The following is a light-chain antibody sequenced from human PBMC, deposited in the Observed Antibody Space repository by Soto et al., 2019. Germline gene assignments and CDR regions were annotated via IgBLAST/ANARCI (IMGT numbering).Light chain of an antibody. V-gene: IGKV3-11*01. Sequence: LTQSPAILSLSPGERATLSCTASQSVDTYIAWYQQRPGQPPRLRIHDTSHRASGVPARFRGSGSGTDFTLTITSLEPEDFAVYFCQQRRNWVSFGPGTRL. J-gene: IGKJ3*01. CDR1: QSVDTY. CDR2: DTS. CDR3: QQRRNWVS.